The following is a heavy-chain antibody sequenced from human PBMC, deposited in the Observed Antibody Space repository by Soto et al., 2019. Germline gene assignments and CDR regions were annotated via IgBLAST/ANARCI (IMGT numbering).Heavy chain of an antibody. CDR3: ARDAPNSSGRWDFDY. Sequence: SETLSLTCTLSGGSISSYYWSWIRQPPGKGLEWIGYIYYSGSTNYNPSLKSRVTISVDTSKNQFSLKLSSVTAADTAVYYCARDAPNSSGRWDFDYWGQGTLVT. V-gene: IGHV4-59*01. D-gene: IGHD6-19*01. CDR2: IYYSGST. J-gene: IGHJ4*02. CDR1: GGSISSYY.